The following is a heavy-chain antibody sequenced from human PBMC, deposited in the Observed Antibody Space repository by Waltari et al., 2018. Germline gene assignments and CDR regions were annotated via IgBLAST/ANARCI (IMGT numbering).Heavy chain of an antibody. V-gene: IGHV3-21*01. Sequence: EVQLVESGGGLVKPGGSLRLSCAASGFTFNNYNMNWVRQAPGKGLEWVSLISSTSTYISYAELVTGRFTISRDNAKNSLYLQMNSLRAEDTAVYFCAREIGRSGGTPFFYYGMDAWGQGTTVTVSS. D-gene: IGHD1-26*01. CDR3: AREIGRSGGTPFFYYGMDA. CDR1: GFTFNNYN. CDR2: ISSTSTYI. J-gene: IGHJ6*02.